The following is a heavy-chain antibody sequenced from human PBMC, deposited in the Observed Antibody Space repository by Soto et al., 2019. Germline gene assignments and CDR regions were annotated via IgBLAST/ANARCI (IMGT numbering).Heavy chain of an antibody. Sequence: EVQLVESGGGLVQPGGSLRLSCAASGFTFSSYWMHWVRQAPGKGLVWVSRINSDGSSTSYADSVKGRFTISRDNAKNTLYLQMNSLRAEDTAVYYCARDEGITMVRGVIKRFDYWGQGPLVTVSS. CDR1: GFTFSSYW. CDR2: INSDGSST. D-gene: IGHD3-10*01. J-gene: IGHJ4*02. V-gene: IGHV3-74*01. CDR3: ARDEGITMVRGVIKRFDY.